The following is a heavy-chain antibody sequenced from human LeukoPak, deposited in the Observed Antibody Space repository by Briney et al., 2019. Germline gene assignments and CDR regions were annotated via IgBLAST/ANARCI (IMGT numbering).Heavy chain of an antibody. J-gene: IGHJ4*02. CDR1: GFTFSNHD. CDR2: IDTDGTYI. V-gene: IGHV3-21*01. D-gene: IGHD3-16*01. Sequence: PGGSLRLSCAASGFTFSNHDMNWVRQAPGKGLEWISSIDTDGTYIRYADSVRGRFTISRDNAKNSVYLQMNSLRAEDTAVYYCARGEGSHDYWGQGTLVTVSS. CDR3: ARGEGSHDY.